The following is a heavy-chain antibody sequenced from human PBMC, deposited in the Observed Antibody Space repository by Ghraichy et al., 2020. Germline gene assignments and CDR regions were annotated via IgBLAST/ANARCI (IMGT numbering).Heavy chain of an antibody. CDR2: IYTSGST. CDR3: ARSDGYNPEYYFDY. CDR1: GGSISSYY. J-gene: IGHJ4*02. D-gene: IGHD5-24*01. Sequence: ESLNISCTVSGGSISSYYWSWIRQPAGKGLEWIGRIYTSGSTNYNPSLKSRVTMSVDTSKNQFSLKLSSVTAADTAVYYCARSDGYNPEYYFDYWGQGTLVTVSS. V-gene: IGHV4-4*07.